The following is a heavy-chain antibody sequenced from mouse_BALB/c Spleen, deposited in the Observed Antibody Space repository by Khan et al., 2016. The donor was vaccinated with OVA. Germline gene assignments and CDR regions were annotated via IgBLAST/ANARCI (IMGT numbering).Heavy chain of an antibody. J-gene: IGHJ3*01. CDR3: ARRGDLSWFAY. CDR1: GFNIKDTY. V-gene: IGHV14-3*02. CDR2: IDPANGNT. Sequence: VQLQQSGAELVKPGASVKLSCTASGFNIKDTYMHWVKQRPEQGLEWIGRIDPANGNTKYDPKFQGKATITADTSSTTASLQLSSLPSEDTAVYYCARRGDLSWFAYCGQGTLVTVSA. D-gene: IGHD3-3*01.